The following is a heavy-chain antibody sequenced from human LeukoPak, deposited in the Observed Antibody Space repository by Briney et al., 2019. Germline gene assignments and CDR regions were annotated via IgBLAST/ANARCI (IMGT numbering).Heavy chain of an antibody. CDR3: ARPSSSGFFDY. J-gene: IGHJ4*02. V-gene: IGHV4-39*01. CDR1: SSXY. CDR2: IYYSGST. Sequence: SSXYWXWIRQPPGKGLEWIGSIYYSGSTYYNPSLKSRVTISVDTSKNQFSLKLSSVTAADTAVYYCARPSSSGFFDYWGQGTLVTVSS. D-gene: IGHD6-19*01.